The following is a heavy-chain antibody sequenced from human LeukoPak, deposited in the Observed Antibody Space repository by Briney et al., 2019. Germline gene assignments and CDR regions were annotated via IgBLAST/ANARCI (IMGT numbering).Heavy chain of an antibody. CDR2: INSDGSST. J-gene: IGHJ4*02. Sequence: GGSLGLSCAASGFTFSSYWMHWVRQAPGKGLVWVSRINSDGSSTSYADSVKGRFTISRDNAKNTLYLQMNSLRAEDTAVYYCARDQLELNFDYWGQGTLVTVSS. CDR1: GFTFSSYW. CDR3: ARDQLELNFDY. D-gene: IGHD1-7*01. V-gene: IGHV3-74*01.